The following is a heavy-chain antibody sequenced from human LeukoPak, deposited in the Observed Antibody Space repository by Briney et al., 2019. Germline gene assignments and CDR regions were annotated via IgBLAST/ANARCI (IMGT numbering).Heavy chain of an antibody. Sequence: GGSLRLSCAASGFTFSSYGMHWVRQAPGKGLEWVAVISYDGSNKYYADSVKGRFTISRDNSKNTLYLQMKSLRAEDTAVYYCAKGGGYEAQYYYYYMDVWGKGTTVTVSS. CDR2: ISYDGSNK. D-gene: IGHD5-12*01. V-gene: IGHV3-30*18. J-gene: IGHJ6*03. CDR3: AKGGGYEAQYYYYYMDV. CDR1: GFTFSSYG.